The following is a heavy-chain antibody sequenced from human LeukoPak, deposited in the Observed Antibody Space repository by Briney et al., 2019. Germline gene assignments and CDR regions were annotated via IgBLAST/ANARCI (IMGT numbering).Heavy chain of an antibody. V-gene: IGHV3-21*01. CDR3: ARVQTYYDFWSGSSGGY. J-gene: IGHJ4*02. CDR1: GFTFSSYS. D-gene: IGHD3-3*01. CDR2: ISSSSSYI. Sequence: GGSLRLSRAASGFTFSSYSMNWVRQAPGKGLEWVSSISSSSSYIYYADSVKGRFTISRDNAKNSLYLQMNSLRAEDTAVYYCARVQTYYDFWSGSSGGYWGQGTLVTVSS.